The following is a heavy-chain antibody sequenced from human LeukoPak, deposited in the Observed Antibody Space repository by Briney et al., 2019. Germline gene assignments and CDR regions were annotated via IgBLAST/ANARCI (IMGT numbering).Heavy chain of an antibody. V-gene: IGHV3-23*01. CDR1: GFIFSSSA. CDR2: ISGGGDDT. D-gene: IGHD1-1*01. Sequence: GGSLRLSCAASGFIFSSSAMSWVRQAPGKGLEWVSAISGGGDDTSYADSARGRFTVSRDNSKNTLYLQMNSLRAEDTAVYYCTGGLNICDHWGRGTLVTVSS. J-gene: IGHJ2*01. CDR3: TGGLNICDH.